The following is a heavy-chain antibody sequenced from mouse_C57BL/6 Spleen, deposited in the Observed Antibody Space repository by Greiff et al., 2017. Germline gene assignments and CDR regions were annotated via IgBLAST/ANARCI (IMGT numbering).Heavy chain of an antibody. Sequence: EVKLVESGGGLVKPGGSLKLSCAASGFTFSDYGMHWVRQAPEKGLEWVAYISSGSSTIYYADTVQGRFTISRDNAKNTLFLQMTSLRSEDTAMYYCARLTGPQVWYFDVWGTGTTVTVSS. CDR1: GFTFSDYG. CDR3: ARLTGPQVWYFDV. V-gene: IGHV5-17*01. J-gene: IGHJ1*03. CDR2: ISSGSSTI. D-gene: IGHD4-1*01.